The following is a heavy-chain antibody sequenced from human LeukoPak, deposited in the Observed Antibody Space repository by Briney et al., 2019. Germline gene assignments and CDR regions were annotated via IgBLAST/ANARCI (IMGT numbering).Heavy chain of an antibody. D-gene: IGHD3-22*01. CDR1: GGSISSYY. J-gene: IGHJ4*02. CDR2: IYYSGST. V-gene: IGHV4-59*01. CDR3: ARGSLDSSGYYPNFDY. Sequence: SETLSLTCTVSGGSISSYYWSWIRQPPGKGLEWLGYIYYSGSTNYNPSLKSRVTISVDTSKNQFSLKLSSVTAADTAVYYCARGSLDSSGYYPNFDYWGQGTLVSVSS.